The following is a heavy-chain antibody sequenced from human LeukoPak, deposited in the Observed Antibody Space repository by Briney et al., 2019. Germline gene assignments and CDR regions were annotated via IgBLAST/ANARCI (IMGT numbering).Heavy chain of an antibody. CDR3: AIIPNGYWIDP. V-gene: IGHV4-39*01. CDR2: VYYSGST. J-gene: IGHJ5*02. CDR1: GGSIRSSSYY. Sequence: KPSETLSLSCTVSGGSIRSSSYYWGWIRQPPGKGLEWIVSVYYSGSTYDNPSLKSRVTISADTSKNQFSLKLSSATAADTAVYYCAIIPNGYWIDPWGQGTLVTVSS. D-gene: IGHD6-13*01.